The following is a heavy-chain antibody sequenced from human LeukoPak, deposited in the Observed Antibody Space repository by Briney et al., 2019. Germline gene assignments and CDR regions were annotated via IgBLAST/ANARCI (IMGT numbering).Heavy chain of an antibody. Sequence: SETLSLTCTVSGGSVSGYYWTWVRQPPGKGLEWIGYIYYSETNYNPSLKSRVNISLDPSKNQLSLKLTSVTAADTAVYYCARGLPIDYWGQGTLVTVSS. CDR1: GGSVSGYY. V-gene: IGHV4-59*08. CDR2: IYYSET. CDR3: ARGLPIDY. J-gene: IGHJ4*02.